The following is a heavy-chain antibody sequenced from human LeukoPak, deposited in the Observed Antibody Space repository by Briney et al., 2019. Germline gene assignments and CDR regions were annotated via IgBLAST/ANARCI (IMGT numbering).Heavy chain of an antibody. CDR1: GGSFSGYY. CDR2: INHSGST. Sequence: SETLSLTCAVYGGSFSGYYWSWIRQPPGKGLEWIGEINHSGSTNYNPSLKSRVTISVDTSKNQFSLKLSSVTAADTAVYYCAREPLGYDFSSGYQENWFDPWGQGTLVTVSS. V-gene: IGHV4-34*01. CDR3: AREPLGYDFSSGYQENWFDP. D-gene: IGHD3-3*01. J-gene: IGHJ5*02.